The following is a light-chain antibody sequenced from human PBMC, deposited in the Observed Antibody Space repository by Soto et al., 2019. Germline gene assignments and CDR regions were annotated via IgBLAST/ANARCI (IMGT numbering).Light chain of an antibody. CDR1: QAIGSY. CDR3: QQLNSYPLA. V-gene: IGKV1-9*01. Sequence: DIQLTQSPSFLSASIGDRVTITCRASQAIGSYLSWYQQKAGKAPKLLIYSTSTLQSGVPSRFSGSGSGTDFTLTISSLQPQDFGTYYCQQLNSYPLAFGGGTNVEIK. J-gene: IGKJ4*01. CDR2: STS.